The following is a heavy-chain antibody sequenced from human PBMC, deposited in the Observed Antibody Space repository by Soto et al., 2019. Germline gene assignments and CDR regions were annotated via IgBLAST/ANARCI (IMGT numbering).Heavy chain of an antibody. D-gene: IGHD3-10*01. CDR2: IYYSGST. CDR3: ARGARYYGSGSDY. J-gene: IGHJ4*02. Sequence: SETLSLTCTVSGGSISSGGYYWSWIRQHPGKGLEWIGYIYYSGSTYYSPSLKSRVTISVDTSKNQFSLKLSSVTAADTAVYYCARGARYYGSGSDYWGQGTLVTVSS. V-gene: IGHV4-31*03. CDR1: GGSISSGGYY.